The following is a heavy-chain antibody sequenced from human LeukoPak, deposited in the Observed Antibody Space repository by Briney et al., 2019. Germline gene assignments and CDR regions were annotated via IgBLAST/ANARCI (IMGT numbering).Heavy chain of an antibody. CDR2: SSAYNGNT. D-gene: IGHD5-24*01. J-gene: IGHJ4*02. Sequence: ASVKVSCKASSYTFTSYGIDWVRQAPGQGLEWMGWSSAYNGNTNYAQELQGRVTMTTDTSTTTAYMELRSLRSDDTAVYYCARPQEEDGYNYNWAFDYWGQGTLVTVSS. CDR3: ARPQEEDGYNYNWAFDY. CDR1: SYTFTSYG. V-gene: IGHV1-18*01.